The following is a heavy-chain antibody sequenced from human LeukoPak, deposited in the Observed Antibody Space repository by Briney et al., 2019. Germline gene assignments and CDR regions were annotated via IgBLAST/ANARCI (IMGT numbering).Heavy chain of an antibody. V-gene: IGHV3-23*01. CDR3: AKAPAPYYYYYGMDV. CDR2: TSDNGVTR. Sequence: GGSLRLSCAASGFTFSSYVMNWVRQAPGKGLEWVSSTSDNGVTRYYADSVKGRFTISRDNSDNTVYLQMNSLRAEDTAIYYCAKAPAPYYYYYGMDVWGQGTAVTVSS. J-gene: IGHJ6*02. CDR1: GFTFSSYV.